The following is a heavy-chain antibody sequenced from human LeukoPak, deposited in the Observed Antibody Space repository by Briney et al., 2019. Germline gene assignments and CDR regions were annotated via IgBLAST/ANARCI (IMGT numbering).Heavy chain of an antibody. CDR3: TTSGFVVVPAAPRYYFDY. CDR1: GFTFSNAW. Sequence: GGSLRLSCAASGFTFSNAWMSWVRQAPGKGLEWVGRIKSKTDGGTTDYAAPVKGRFTISRDDSKNTLYLQMNSLKTEDTAVYYCTTSGFVVVPAAPRYYFDYWGQGTLVTVSS. V-gene: IGHV3-15*01. CDR2: IKSKTDGGTT. J-gene: IGHJ4*02. D-gene: IGHD2-2*01.